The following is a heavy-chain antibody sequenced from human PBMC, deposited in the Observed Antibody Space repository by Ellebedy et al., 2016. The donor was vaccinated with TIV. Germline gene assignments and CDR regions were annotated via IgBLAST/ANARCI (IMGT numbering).Heavy chain of an antibody. CDR1: GFTFTSSA. Sequence: SVKVSXXASGFTFTSSAVQWVRQARGQRLEWIGWIVVGSGNTNYAQKFQERVTITRDMSTSTAYMELSSLRSEDTAVYYCAALHYYDSSGYSFDYWGQGTLVTVSS. CDR3: AALHYYDSSGYSFDY. V-gene: IGHV1-58*01. CDR2: IVVGSGNT. J-gene: IGHJ4*02. D-gene: IGHD3-22*01.